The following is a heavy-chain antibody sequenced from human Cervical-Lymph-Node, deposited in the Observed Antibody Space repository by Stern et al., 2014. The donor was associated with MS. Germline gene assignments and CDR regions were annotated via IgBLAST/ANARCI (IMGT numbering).Heavy chain of an antibody. V-gene: IGHV3-30*01. Sequence: SVKGRFTISRDISESTLYLQLNSLRVEDTAVYFCARSYYGGNPDHFEYWGQGALVTVSS. D-gene: IGHD4-23*01. CDR3: ARSYYGGNPDHFEY. J-gene: IGHJ4*02.